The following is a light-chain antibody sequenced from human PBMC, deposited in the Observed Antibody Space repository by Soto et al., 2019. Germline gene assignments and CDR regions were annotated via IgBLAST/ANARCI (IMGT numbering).Light chain of an antibody. CDR1: QSILYSSNNKNY. CDR3: QQYYITPPIT. J-gene: IGKJ2*01. Sequence: DIVMTQSPDSLAVSLGERATINCKSSQSILYSSNNKNYLAWYQQKPGQPPKLLIYWASTRESGVPDRFSGSGSGTDFTLTISSLQAEDVAVYYCQQYYITPPITFGQVTKLEIK. CDR2: WAS. V-gene: IGKV4-1*01.